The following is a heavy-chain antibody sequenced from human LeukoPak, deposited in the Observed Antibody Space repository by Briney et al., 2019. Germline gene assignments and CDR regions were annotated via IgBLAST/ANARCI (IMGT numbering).Heavy chain of an antibody. CDR1: GGSISSSSYY. J-gene: IGHJ4*02. D-gene: IGHD1-26*01. V-gene: IGHV4-39*01. CDR3: ARLPRVGARGCFDY. CDR2: MYYSGST. Sequence: SETLSLTCTVSGGSISSSSYYWGWIRQPPGEGLEWIGSMYYSGSTYYNPSLKSRVTISVDTSKNQFSLQLSSVTAADTAVYYCARLPRVGARGCFDYWGQGTLVTVSS.